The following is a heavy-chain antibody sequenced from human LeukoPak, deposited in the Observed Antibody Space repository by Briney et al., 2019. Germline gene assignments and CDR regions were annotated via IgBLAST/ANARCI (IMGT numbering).Heavy chain of an antibody. Sequence: PPETLSLTCTVSGGSISSHYWSWIRQPPGKGLEWIGNIYYSGSTNYNPSLKSRVTISVDTSKNQFSLKLSSVTAADTALYYCARVPGYCSRTSCYPYYMDVWGKGTTVTVSS. CDR1: GGSISSHY. J-gene: IGHJ6*03. CDR3: ARVPGYCSRTSCYPYYMDV. CDR2: IYYSGST. V-gene: IGHV4-59*11. D-gene: IGHD2-2*01.